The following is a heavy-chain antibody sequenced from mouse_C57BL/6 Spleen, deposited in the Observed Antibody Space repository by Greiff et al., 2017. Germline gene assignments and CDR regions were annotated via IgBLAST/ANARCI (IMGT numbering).Heavy chain of an antibody. V-gene: IGHV2-2*01. D-gene: IGHD1-1*01. CDR2: IWSGGST. J-gene: IGHJ1*03. CDR1: GFSLTSYG. Sequence: QVQLQQSGPGLVQPSQSLSITCTVSGFSLTSYGVHWVRQSPGKGLEWLGVIWSGGSTDYNAAFISRLSISKDNSKSQVFFKMNSLQADDTAIYYCARKVDYYGRSWGYFDVWGTGTTVTVSS. CDR3: ARKVDYYGRSWGYFDV.